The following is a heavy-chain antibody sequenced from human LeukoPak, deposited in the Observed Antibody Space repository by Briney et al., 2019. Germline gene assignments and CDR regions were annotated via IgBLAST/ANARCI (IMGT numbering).Heavy chain of an antibody. CDR1: GGTISSSSYY. CDR3: ARSEQRWLQFAH. J-gene: IGHJ4*02. D-gene: IGHD5-24*01. V-gene: IGHV4-39*01. CDR2: IYYTGTA. Sequence: SETLSLTCTVSGGTISSSSYYWGWIRQPPGKGLEWIVTIYYTGTAYYNPSLKSRVTISVDTSKNQFSLKMRSVTAADTAVYFCARSEQRWLQFAHWGQGSLVTVSS.